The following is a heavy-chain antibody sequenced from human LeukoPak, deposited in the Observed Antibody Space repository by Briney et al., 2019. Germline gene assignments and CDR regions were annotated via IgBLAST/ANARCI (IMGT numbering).Heavy chain of an antibody. CDR2: IKCDGSEK. D-gene: IGHD6-13*01. CDR3: ARVRANWYEDY. V-gene: IGHV3-52*01. Sequence: PGGSLRLSCAASGFTFSNSWMHWVCQAPEKGLEWVADIKCDGSEKCYVDSVKGRLTISRDNAKNSLYLQMISLRAEDTAVYYCARVRANWYEDYWGQGTLVTVSS. CDR1: GFTFSNSW. J-gene: IGHJ4*02.